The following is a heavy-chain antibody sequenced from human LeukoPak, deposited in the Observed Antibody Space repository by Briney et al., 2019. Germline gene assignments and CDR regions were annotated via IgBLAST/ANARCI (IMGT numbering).Heavy chain of an antibody. Sequence: GASLKISCKGSGYRFTSYWIGWVRQMPGKGLEWMGIIYPGDSDTTYSPSFQGQVTISADKSIRTAYLQWSSLKASDTAMYYCARTDFYYYYMDVWGKGTTVTVSS. V-gene: IGHV5-51*01. D-gene: IGHD3-3*01. CDR1: GYRFTSYW. J-gene: IGHJ6*03. CDR3: ARTDFYYYYMDV. CDR2: IYPGDSDT.